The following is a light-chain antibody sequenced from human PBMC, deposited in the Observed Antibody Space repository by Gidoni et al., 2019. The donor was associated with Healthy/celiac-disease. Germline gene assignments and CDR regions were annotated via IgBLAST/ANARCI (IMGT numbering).Light chain of an antibody. CDR2: KAS. CDR3: QQYNRYSPMYT. J-gene: IGKJ2*01. V-gene: IGKV1-5*03. CDR1: QSISSW. Sequence: EIQMTLSPSTLSASFGARVTITCRASQSISSWLAWYQQQPGKAPNLLIYKASSLESGVPSRFSGSGSGTEFTLTISSLQPDDFATYYCQQYNRYSPMYTFGQGTKLEIK.